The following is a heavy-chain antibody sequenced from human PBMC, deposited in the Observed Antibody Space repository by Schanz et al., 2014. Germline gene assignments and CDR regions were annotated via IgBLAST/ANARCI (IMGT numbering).Heavy chain of an antibody. D-gene: IGHD2-15*01. CDR3: AKESEIVVVVGTSMSGDFHH. Sequence: EVQLVESGGGLVQPRGSLRLSCAASGFTFSIYGMSWVRQAPGKGLEWVSRMIGSGSSVFYADSVKGRFTISRDNLKNTVYLQMNSLRAGDTAVYFCAKESEIVVVVGTSMSGDFHHWGQGTLVTVSS. V-gene: IGHV3-23*04. CDR1: GFTFSIYG. J-gene: IGHJ1*01. CDR2: MIGSGSSV.